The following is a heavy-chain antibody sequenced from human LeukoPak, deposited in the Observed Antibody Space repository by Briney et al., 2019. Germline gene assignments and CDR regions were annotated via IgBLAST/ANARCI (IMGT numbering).Heavy chain of an antibody. CDR1: GFTFSSYA. CDR2: ISGSGGST. Sequence: PGGSLRLSCAASGFTFSSYAMSWVRQSPGKGLEWVSAISGSGGSTYYADSVKGRFTISRDNSKNTLYLQMNSLRAEDTAVYYCVRGGLWESATDYWGQGTLVTVSS. CDR3: VRGGLWESATDY. J-gene: IGHJ4*02. V-gene: IGHV3-23*01. D-gene: IGHD3-16*01.